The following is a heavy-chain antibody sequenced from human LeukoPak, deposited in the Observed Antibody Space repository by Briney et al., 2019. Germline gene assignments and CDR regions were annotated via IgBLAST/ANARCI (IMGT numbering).Heavy chain of an antibody. D-gene: IGHD2-21*01. CDR1: GYTFTDYY. J-gene: IGHJ4*02. Sequence: ASVKVSCKASGYTFTDYYIHWVRQAPGQGLEWMGWINPNSDYTFYAQKFQGRVTLTRDTSISTVYMELTTLTSDDTALYYCAVAPGDYWGQGTLVSVSA. V-gene: IGHV1-2*02. CDR3: AVAPGDY. CDR2: INPNSDYT.